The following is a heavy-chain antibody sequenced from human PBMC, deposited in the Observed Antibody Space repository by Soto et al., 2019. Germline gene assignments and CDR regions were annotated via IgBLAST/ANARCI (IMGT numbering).Heavy chain of an antibody. CDR2: VSYSGST. CDR1: GASISSYY. J-gene: IGHJ1*01. Sequence: QVQLQESGPGLVKPSETLSLTCTVSGASISSYYWNWIRQPPGKGLEWIGYVSYSGSTNYNPSLKSRINISLAPSKSQFSVELNSVTVADTATYYCERNHDNDDHGKYLQHWVRGTLVTVSS. D-gene: IGHD3-16*01. V-gene: IGHV4-59*01. CDR3: ERNHDNDDHGKYLQH.